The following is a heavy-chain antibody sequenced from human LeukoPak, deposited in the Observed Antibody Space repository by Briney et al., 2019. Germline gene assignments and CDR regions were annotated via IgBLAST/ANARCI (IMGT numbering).Heavy chain of an antibody. CDR2: ISAYNGDT. V-gene: IGHV1-18*04. J-gene: IGHJ4*02. D-gene: IGHD2-2*01. CDR1: GYTFTSYG. CDR3: ARGEIDCSSTSCSLVY. Sequence: ASVKVSCKASGYTFTSYGISWVRQAAGQGLEGMGWISAYNGDTNYAQKLQGRVTMTTDTSTSTAYMELRSLRSDDTAVYYCARGEIDCSSTSCSLVYWGQGTLVTVSS.